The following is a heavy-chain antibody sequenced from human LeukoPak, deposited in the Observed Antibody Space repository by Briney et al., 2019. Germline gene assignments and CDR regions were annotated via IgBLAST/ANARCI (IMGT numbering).Heavy chain of an antibody. CDR1: GYTFTSYG. CDR2: ISAYNGDT. D-gene: IGHD1-14*01. CDR3: ARDPGGQPSRRFFDY. Sequence: GASVKVSCKASGYTFTSYGISWVRQAPGQGLEWMGWISAYNGDTNYAQKFQGRVTMTRDTSISTAYMELSRLRSDDTAIYYCARDPGGQPSRRFFDYWGQGTLVTVSS. J-gene: IGHJ4*02. V-gene: IGHV1-18*01.